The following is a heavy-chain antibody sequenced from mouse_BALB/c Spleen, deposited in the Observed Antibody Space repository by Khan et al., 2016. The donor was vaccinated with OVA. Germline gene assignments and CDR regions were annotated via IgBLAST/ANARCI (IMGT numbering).Heavy chain of an antibody. V-gene: IGHV2-6-4*01. CDR2: IWGGGST. CDR3: ARAYYRYDGYYAMDY. CDR1: GFSLSRYN. D-gene: IGHD2-14*01. J-gene: IGHJ4*01. Sequence: QVQLKQSGPGLVAPSQSLSITCTVSGFSLSRYNIHWVRQPPGKGLEWLGMIWGGGSTDYNSDLKSRLSISKDNPKGQVFLKMHSLQTDDTAMYYCARAYYRYDGYYAMDYWGQGTSVTVSS.